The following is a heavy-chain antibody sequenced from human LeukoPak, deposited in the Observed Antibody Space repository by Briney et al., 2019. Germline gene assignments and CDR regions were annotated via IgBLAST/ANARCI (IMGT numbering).Heavy chain of an antibody. Sequence: ASVKVSCEASGYTFTGYYMHWVRQAPGQGLEWMGWINPNNGGTNYAQKFQGWVTMTRDTSISTAYMELSRLRSDDTAVYYCARGIGTFDYWGQGTLVTVSS. D-gene: IGHD2-21*01. CDR2: INPNNGGT. CDR3: ARGIGTFDY. CDR1: GYTFTGYY. V-gene: IGHV1-2*04. J-gene: IGHJ4*02.